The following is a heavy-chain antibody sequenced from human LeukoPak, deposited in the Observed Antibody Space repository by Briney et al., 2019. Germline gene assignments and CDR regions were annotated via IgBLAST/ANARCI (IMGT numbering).Heavy chain of an antibody. Sequence: PSETLSLTCTVSGGSISTSYWSWIRQPPGKGLEWIGYIFDSATTSDNPSLRGRPTMTVDRSTNQLSLSLSSVTAADTAVYYCARHVWDDGEILDIFDIWGQGILVIVSS. D-gene: IGHD1-1*01. J-gene: IGHJ3*02. CDR3: ARHVWDDGEILDIFDI. CDR2: IFDSATT. CDR1: GGSISTSY. V-gene: IGHV4-59*08.